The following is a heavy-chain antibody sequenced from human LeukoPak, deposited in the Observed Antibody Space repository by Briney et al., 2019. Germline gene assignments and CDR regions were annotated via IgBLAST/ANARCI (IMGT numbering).Heavy chain of an antibody. CDR2: ISGSGGST. Sequence: GGSGRLSCAASGFTFNTYGMNWFRQAPGKGLEWVSAISGSGGSTYYADSVKGRFTISRDNSENTLFLRMNSLRAEDTAVYYCAKATGYLLWGQGTLVIVSS. V-gene: IGHV3-23*01. CDR1: GFTFNTYG. CDR3: AKATGYLL. D-gene: IGHD1-14*01. J-gene: IGHJ4*02.